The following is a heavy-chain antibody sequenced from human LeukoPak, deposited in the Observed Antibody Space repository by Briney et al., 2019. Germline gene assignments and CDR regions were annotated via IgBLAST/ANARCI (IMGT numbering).Heavy chain of an antibody. D-gene: IGHD4-17*01. Sequence: GGSLRLSCAASGFSFSNYWMSWVRQAPGKGLEWVANIKQDGSAKYYVDSVKGRFTISRDNPKKSLYLQMNSLRVEDTAVYYCARDPLSPDYGDLDHWGRGTLVTVSS. V-gene: IGHV3-7*01. CDR2: IKQDGSAK. CDR1: GFSFSNYW. CDR3: ARDPLSPDYGDLDH. J-gene: IGHJ4*02.